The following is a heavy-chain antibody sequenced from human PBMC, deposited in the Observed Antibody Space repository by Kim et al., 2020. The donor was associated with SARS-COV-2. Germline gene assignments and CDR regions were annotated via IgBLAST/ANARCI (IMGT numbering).Heavy chain of an antibody. V-gene: IGHV3-74*01. Sequence: GGSLRLSCAASGFTFSDYWMHWVRQAPGEGLIWVSRINGDGSSTSGADSVKGRFTISRDNAKNTLYLQMSSLRAEDTAVYYCARGRYETSGYYSQWGQGTLVTVSS. J-gene: IGHJ4*02. CDR3: ARGRYETSGYYSQ. CDR1: GFTFSDYW. D-gene: IGHD3-22*01. CDR2: INGDGSST.